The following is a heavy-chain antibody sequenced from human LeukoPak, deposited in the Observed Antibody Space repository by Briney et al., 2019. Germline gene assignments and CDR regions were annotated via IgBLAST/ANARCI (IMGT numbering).Heavy chain of an antibody. Sequence: GGSLRLSCTASGFTFSNYGMLWVRQAPGKGLEWVTFIRYDGGIKYYADSVKGRFTISRDNAKNSLYLQMNSLRAEDTAVYYCARASSRGSGAFDIWGQGTMVTVSS. CDR2: IRYDGGIK. CDR3: ARASSRGSGAFDI. J-gene: IGHJ3*02. V-gene: IGHV3-30*02. D-gene: IGHD3-10*01. CDR1: GFTFSNYG.